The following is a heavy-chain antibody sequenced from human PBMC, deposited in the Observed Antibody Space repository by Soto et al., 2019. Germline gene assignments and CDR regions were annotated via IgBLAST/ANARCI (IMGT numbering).Heavy chain of an antibody. CDR2: IYDGGTT. J-gene: IGHJ4*02. CDR1: GGSINNVNYC. D-gene: IGHD7-27*01. CDR3: ARGPSGDQVDY. Sequence: QVQLQESGPGLVKPSQTLSLTCTVSGGSINNVNYCWSWIRQSPDKGLEWIGHIYDGGTTYNNPSLTXRXTXSXXTSNNRFSLKLSSVSAAYTAVYYCARGPSGDQVDYWGQGTLVPVSS. V-gene: IGHV4-30-4*01.